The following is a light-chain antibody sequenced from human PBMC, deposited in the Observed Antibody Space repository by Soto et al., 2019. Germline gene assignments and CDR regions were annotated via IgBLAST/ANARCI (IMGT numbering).Light chain of an antibody. CDR3: QQYGRSLT. J-gene: IGKJ4*01. V-gene: IGKV3-20*01. CDR1: QSVSSSY. Sequence: EIVLTQSPGTLSLSPGERATLSCRASQSVSSSYLAWYQQKPGQAPRLLIYDASSRATGIPDRFSGRGSGTDFTLTISRLEPEDFAVYYCQQYGRSLTFGGGTKVEIK. CDR2: DAS.